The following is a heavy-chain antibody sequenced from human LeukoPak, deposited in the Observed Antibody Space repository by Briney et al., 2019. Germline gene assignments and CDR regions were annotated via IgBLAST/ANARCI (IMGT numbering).Heavy chain of an antibody. CDR3: ASSGYRGDAFDI. CDR2: IYYSGST. D-gene: IGHD2-2*02. Sequence: PSETLSLTCTVSGGSISSGGYYWSWIRQHPGKGLEWIGYIYYSGSTYYNPSLKSRVTISVDTSKSQFSLKLSSVTAADTAVYYCASSGYRGDAFDIWGQGTMVTVSS. V-gene: IGHV4-31*03. CDR1: GGSISSGGYY. J-gene: IGHJ3*02.